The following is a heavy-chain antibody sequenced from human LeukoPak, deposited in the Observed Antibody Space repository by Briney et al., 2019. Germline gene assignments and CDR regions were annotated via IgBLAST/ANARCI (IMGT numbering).Heavy chain of an antibody. CDR3: ASGGIYYGAAFDF. Sequence: SVKVSCKASGGTFSNFGISWVRLAPGQGLEWMGGIIPIFHTPNYAQKFQGRVTITADESTNTAYMELSSLRAEDTALYYCASGGIYYGAAFDFWGQGSLVTVSA. V-gene: IGHV1-69*13. CDR2: IIPIFHTP. J-gene: IGHJ4*02. CDR1: GGTFSNFG. D-gene: IGHD1-26*01.